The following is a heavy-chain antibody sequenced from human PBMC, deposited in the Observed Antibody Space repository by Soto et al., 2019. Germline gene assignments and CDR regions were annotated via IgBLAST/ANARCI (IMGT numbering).Heavy chain of an antibody. V-gene: IGHV4-39*02. CDR1: GGSISSSSYF. D-gene: IGHD2-15*01. Sequence: PSETLSLTCSVSGGSISSSSYFWGWIRQPPGKGLEWIGSMYYSGSTYYNPSLKSRVTISVDTSKNQFSLKLSSVTAADTAVYYCARARGARYFDYWGQGTLVTVSS. CDR3: ARARGARYFDY. J-gene: IGHJ4*02. CDR2: MYYSGST.